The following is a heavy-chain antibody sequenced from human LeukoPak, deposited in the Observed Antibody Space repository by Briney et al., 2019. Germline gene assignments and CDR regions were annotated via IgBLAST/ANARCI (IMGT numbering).Heavy chain of an antibody. CDR2: IKRDGSEK. CDR3: ARGTDSSGYPGDY. Sequence: GGSLRLSCAASGFIFSSYWMSWVRQAPGKGLEWVANIKRDGSEKYYVDSVKGRFTISRDNAKNSLYLQMNSLRAEDTAVYYCARGTDSSGYPGDYWGQGTLVTGSS. D-gene: IGHD3-22*01. V-gene: IGHV3-7*05. J-gene: IGHJ4*02. CDR1: GFIFSSYW.